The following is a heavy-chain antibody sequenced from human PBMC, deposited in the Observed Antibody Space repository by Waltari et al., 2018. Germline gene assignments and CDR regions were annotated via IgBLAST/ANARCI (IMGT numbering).Heavy chain of an antibody. V-gene: IGHV3-74*01. CDR2: IGDDGSRI. D-gene: IGHD2-2*01. CDR3: VRGFSTSPSSY. J-gene: IGHJ4*02. CDR1: GFTFGSSW. Sequence: EVQLVESGGGLVQPGESLRLYYAASGFTFGSSWMPWVRQVSGKGLVWVSSIGDDGSRIGYADSVKGRFTISRDNAKNTLYLQMNRLRGDDTAVYYCVRGFSTSPSSYWGQGALVTVSS.